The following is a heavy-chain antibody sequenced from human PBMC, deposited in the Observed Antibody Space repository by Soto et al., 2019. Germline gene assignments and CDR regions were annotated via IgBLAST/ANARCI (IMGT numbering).Heavy chain of an antibody. D-gene: IGHD1-26*01. V-gene: IGHV1-46*01. CDR2: INPSGGST. CDR1: GYTFTSYY. J-gene: IGHJ6*02. Sequence: ASVKVSCKASGYTFTSYYMHWVRQAPGQGLEWMGIINPSGGSTSYAQKFQGRVTMTRDMSTSTVYMELSSLRSEDTAVYYCAADQSFLGATRYGMDVWGQGTTVTVSS. CDR3: AADQSFLGATRYGMDV.